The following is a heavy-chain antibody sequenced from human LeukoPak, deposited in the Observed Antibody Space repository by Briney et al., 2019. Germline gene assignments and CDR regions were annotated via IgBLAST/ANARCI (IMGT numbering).Heavy chain of an antibody. D-gene: IGHD2-8*01. J-gene: IGHJ5*02. Sequence: SETLSLTCTVSGGSISSSSYYWGWIRQPPGKGLEWIGSIYYSGRTYYNPSLKSRVPISVDTSKNQFSLKLSSVTAADTAVYYCARGPPRRRYCTNGVCPGGRWFDPWGQGTLVTVSS. CDR3: ARGPPRRRYCTNGVCPGGRWFDP. V-gene: IGHV4-39*07. CDR1: GGSISSSSYY. CDR2: IYYSGRT.